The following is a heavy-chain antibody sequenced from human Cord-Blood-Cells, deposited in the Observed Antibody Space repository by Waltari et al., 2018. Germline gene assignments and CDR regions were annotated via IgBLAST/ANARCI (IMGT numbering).Heavy chain of an antibody. V-gene: IGHV3-33*01. CDR1: GFTFSSYG. D-gene: IGHD6-6*01. Sequence: RSLRLSCAASGFTFSSYGMHWVRQAPGKGLEWVAVIWYDGSNKYYADSVKGRFTISRDNSKNTLYLQMNSLRAEDTAVYYCARDSHGFSFREGHSSSSSGDAFDIWGQGTMVTVSS. CDR2: IWYDGSNK. J-gene: IGHJ3*02. CDR3: ARDSHGFSFREGHSSSSSGDAFDI.